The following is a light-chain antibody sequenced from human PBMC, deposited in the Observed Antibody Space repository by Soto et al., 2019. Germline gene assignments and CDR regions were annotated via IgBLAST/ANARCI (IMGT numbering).Light chain of an antibody. Sequence: EIVLTQSPGTLALSPGEGAALSGRASQSISSSYLAWYQQKPGQAPRLLIYGAYSRASGIPDRFSGGGSGTDFTLTIRRLEPEDFAVYYCQQYGSSPWTFGLGTKVDIK. CDR2: GAY. J-gene: IGKJ1*01. V-gene: IGKV3-20*01. CDR1: QSISSSY. CDR3: QQYGSSPWT.